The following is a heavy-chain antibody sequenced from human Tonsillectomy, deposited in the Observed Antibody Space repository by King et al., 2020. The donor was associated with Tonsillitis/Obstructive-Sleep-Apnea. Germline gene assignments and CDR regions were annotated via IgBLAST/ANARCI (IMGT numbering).Heavy chain of an antibody. CDR3: ARNREGIAEVGAYYYYYYMDV. CDR2: INHSGNS. V-gene: IGHV4-34*01. CDR1: GGSFSGYY. D-gene: IGHD6-13*01. J-gene: IGHJ6*03. Sequence: VQLQQWGAGLLKPSETLSLTCGVYGGSFSGYYWSWVRQPPGKGLEWIGDINHSGNSNYNPSLKSRVTISVDTSKNQFSLKLSSVTAADTAVYYCARNREGIAEVGAYYYYYYMDVWGKGTTVTVSS.